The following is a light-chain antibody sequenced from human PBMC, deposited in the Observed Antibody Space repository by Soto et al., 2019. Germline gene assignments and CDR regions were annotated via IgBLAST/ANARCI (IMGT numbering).Light chain of an antibody. V-gene: IGLV1-47*01. CDR2: KSN. CDR1: SSNFASNS. Sequence: QSVLTQPTSASGTPGQRVTISCSGSSSNFASNSVYWYQQVPGTAPKLLIYKSNQRPSGVADRFSGSKSGTSASLAISGLRSEDEADYYCVTWDDNLSCVLFGGGTKVTVL. J-gene: IGLJ2*01. CDR3: VTWDDNLSCVL.